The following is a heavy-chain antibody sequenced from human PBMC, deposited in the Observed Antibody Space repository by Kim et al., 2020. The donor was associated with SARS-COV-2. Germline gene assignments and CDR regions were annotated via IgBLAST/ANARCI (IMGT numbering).Heavy chain of an antibody. Sequence: SVKGRFTIYRDIAKNSLYLQMNSLRAEDTALYSCAKDKGHSQQLVRAFDIWGQGTMVTVSS. D-gene: IGHD6-13*01. J-gene: IGHJ3*02. V-gene: IGHV3-9*01. CDR3: AKDKGHSQQLVRAFDI.